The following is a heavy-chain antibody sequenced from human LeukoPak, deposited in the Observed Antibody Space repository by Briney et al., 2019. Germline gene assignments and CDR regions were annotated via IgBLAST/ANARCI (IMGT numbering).Heavy chain of an antibody. V-gene: IGHV4-30-4*07. CDR2: IYYSGST. CDR1: GGSISSGGYS. Sequence: SETLSLTCAVSGGSISSGGYSWSWIRQPPGKGLEWIGYIYYSGSTYYNPSLKSRVTISVDTSKNQFSLKLSSVTAADTAVYYCARHVGLWELPHLYYYYYMDVWGKGTTVTISS. CDR3: ARHVGLWELPHLYYYYYMDV. D-gene: IGHD1-26*01. J-gene: IGHJ6*03.